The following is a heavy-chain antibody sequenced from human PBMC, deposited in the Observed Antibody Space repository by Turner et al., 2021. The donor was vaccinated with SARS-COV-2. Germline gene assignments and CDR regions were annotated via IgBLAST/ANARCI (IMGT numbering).Heavy chain of an antibody. J-gene: IGHJ2*01. Sequence: QVQLVQSGAEVRKPGSSVKVSCRASGGTFSSVIINWVRQAPGQGLEWMGGISPLPGIANYAQKSQGRVTVTADTSTSTVYMELSSLRSEDTAVYYCARPTSCGGDCYYFDLWGRGTLVTVSS. CDR1: GGTFSSVI. D-gene: IGHD2-21*02. V-gene: IGHV1-69*02. CDR2: ISPLPGIA. CDR3: ARPTSCGGDCYYFDL.